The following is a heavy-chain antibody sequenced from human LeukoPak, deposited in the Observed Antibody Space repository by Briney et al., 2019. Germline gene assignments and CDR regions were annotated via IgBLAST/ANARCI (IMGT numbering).Heavy chain of an antibody. CDR2: FYYSGST. J-gene: IGHJ4*02. CDR1: GGSISSYY. Sequence: ETLSLTCTVSGGSISSYYWSWIRQPPGKGLEWIGSFYYSGSTNSNPSLKSRVTISVDTSKNQFSLKLSSVTAADTAVYYCARRDGYNYGFDYWGQGTLVTVSS. CDR3: ARRDGYNYGFDY. D-gene: IGHD5-24*01. V-gene: IGHV4-59*01.